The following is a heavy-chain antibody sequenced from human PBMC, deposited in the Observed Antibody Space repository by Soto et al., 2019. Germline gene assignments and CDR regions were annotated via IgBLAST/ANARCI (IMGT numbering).Heavy chain of an antibody. V-gene: IGHV4-34*01. D-gene: IGHD2-2*01. Sequence: SETLSLTCAVSGGSFSGYYWTWIRQIPGKGLEWIGEISQSGNTKYNPSLMSRVAMSVDTSRNQFSLKLRSVTAADTAVYYCARPSYALNWDFHYGMQVWGQGTSVTVSS. CDR1: GGSFSGYY. J-gene: IGHJ6*02. CDR3: ARPSYALNWDFHYGMQV. CDR2: ISQSGNT.